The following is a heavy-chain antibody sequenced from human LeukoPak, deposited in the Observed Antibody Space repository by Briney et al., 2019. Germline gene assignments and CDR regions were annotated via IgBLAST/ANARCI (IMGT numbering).Heavy chain of an antibody. CDR1: GNSISSYY. J-gene: IGHJ6*02. Sequence: PSETLSLTCTVSGNSISSYYWSWIRQPPGKGLEWIGYLYFSGSTNYNPSLKSRVTISVDTSKNQFSLKLTSVTAADTAVYYCARDFSGTGYYYYGMDVWGQGTTVTVSS. CDR2: LYFSGST. V-gene: IGHV4-59*01. CDR3: ARDFSGTGYYYYGMDV. D-gene: IGHD1-1*01.